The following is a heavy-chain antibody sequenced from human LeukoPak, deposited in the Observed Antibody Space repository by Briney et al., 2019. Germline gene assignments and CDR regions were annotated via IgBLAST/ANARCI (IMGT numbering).Heavy chain of an antibody. CDR3: TRDPPTRY. J-gene: IGHJ4*02. V-gene: IGHV3-49*03. D-gene: IGHD1-26*01. CDR2: IRNKADGGTP. Sequence: PGGSLRLSCTASGSTFGDYTMTWIRQAPGKGLEWVGFIRNKADGGTPEYAASVKGRFTISRDDSKNIAYLQMNSLKTDDTAVYYCTRDPPTRYWGQGTLVSVSS. CDR1: GSTFGDYT.